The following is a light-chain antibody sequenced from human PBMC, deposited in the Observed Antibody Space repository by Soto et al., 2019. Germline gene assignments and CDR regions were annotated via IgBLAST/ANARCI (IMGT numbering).Light chain of an antibody. V-gene: IGLV2-14*01. CDR2: EVS. CDR3: ISYTTSSTSYV. Sequence: QSALTQPASVSGSTGQSITISCTGASSDVGLYNYVSWYQQYPGKAPKLMIFEVSNRPSGVSNRFSASKSGNTASLTISGLQAEDEADYYCISYTTSSTSYVFGTGTKLTVL. J-gene: IGLJ1*01. CDR1: SSDVGLYNY.